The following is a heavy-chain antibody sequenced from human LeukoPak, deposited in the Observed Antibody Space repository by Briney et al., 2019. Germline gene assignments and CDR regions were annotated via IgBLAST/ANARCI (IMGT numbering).Heavy chain of an antibody. Sequence: ASLKLSCNPPGYTFTSSGITWLRPPPAQGLDWMGSLSAYNGNTNYAQKLQGRVTMTTDTSTSTAYMELRSLRSDDTAVYYCARDGVGYCSSTSCYLGYWGQGTLVTVSS. J-gene: IGHJ4*02. CDR2: LSAYNGNT. V-gene: IGHV1-18*01. CDR1: GYTFTSSG. D-gene: IGHD2-2*01. CDR3: ARDGVGYCSSTSCYLGY.